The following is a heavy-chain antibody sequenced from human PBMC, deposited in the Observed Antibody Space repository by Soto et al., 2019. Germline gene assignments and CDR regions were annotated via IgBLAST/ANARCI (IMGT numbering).Heavy chain of an antibody. CDR2: IIPIFGTA. CDR1: GGTFSSYA. D-gene: IGHD2-2*02. V-gene: IGHV1-69*01. J-gene: IGHJ6*02. Sequence: QVQLVQSGAEVKKPGSSVKVSCKASGGTFSSYAISWVRQAPGQGLEWMGGIIPIFGTANYAQKFQGRVTITADESTSTAYMELGSLRSEDTAVYYCARDCSSTSCYTRRKNYYYYGMDVWGQGTTVTVSS. CDR3: ARDCSSTSCYTRRKNYYYYGMDV.